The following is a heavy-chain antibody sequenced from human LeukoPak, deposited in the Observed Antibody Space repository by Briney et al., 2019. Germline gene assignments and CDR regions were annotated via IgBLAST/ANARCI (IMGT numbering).Heavy chain of an antibody. J-gene: IGHJ4*02. CDR3: ARDRDSSGYADY. V-gene: IGHV3-21*01. CDR1: GFTFSSYS. D-gene: IGHD3-22*01. Sequence: PGGSLRLSCTASGFTFSSYSMIWVRQAPGKGLEWVSSISNSGTYIYYADSVKGRFTISRDNAKNSLYLQMNSLRAEDTAVYYCARDRDSSGYADYWGQGTLVTVSS. CDR2: ISNSGTYI.